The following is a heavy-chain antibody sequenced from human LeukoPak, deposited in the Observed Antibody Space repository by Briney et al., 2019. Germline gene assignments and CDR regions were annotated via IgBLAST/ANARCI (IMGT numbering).Heavy chain of an antibody. J-gene: IGHJ6*02. CDR2: IYYSGST. CDR3: ARLGEDNYYYYGMDV. Sequence: SETLSLTCTVSGGSISSYYWSWIRQPPGKGLEWIGYIYYSGSTNYNPSLKSRVTISVDTSKNQFSLKLSSVTAADTAMYYCARLGEDNYYYYGMDVWGQGTTVTVSS. V-gene: IGHV4-59*08. CDR1: GGSISSYY.